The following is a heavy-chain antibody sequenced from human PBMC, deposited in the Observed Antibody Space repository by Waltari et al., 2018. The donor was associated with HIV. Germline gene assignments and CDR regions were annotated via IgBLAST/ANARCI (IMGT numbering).Heavy chain of an antibody. CDR2: ISSSGSTI. J-gene: IGHJ3*02. CDR1: GFTFSSYE. CDR3: ARAFMIRGTGAFDI. V-gene: IGHV3-48*03. D-gene: IGHD3-10*01. Sequence: EVQLVESGGGLVQPGGSLRLSCAASGFTFSSYEMNWVRQAPGKGLEGVSYISSSGSTIYFADSVKGRFTMSRDNAKNSLYLRRNSLRAEDTAVYYCARAFMIRGTGAFDIWGQGTMVTVSS.